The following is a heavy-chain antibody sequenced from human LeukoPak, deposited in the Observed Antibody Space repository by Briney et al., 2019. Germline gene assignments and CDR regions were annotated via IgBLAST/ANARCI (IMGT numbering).Heavy chain of an antibody. V-gene: IGHV3-7*01. D-gene: IGHD3-22*01. CDR2: IKQDGSEK. Sequence: GGSLRLSCAASGFTFSSYWMSWVRDAPGKGLECVANIKQDGSEKYYVDSVKGRFTISRDNAQNSLYLQMNSLRAEDTAVYYCARDAGYYYDSSGYLYWGQGTLVTVSS. CDR3: ARDAGYYYDSSGYLY. CDR1: GFTFSSYW. J-gene: IGHJ4*02.